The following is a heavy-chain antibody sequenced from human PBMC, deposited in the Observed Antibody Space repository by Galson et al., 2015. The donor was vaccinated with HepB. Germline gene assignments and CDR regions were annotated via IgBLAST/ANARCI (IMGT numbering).Heavy chain of an antibody. D-gene: IGHD6-19*01. V-gene: IGHV3-7*03. J-gene: IGHJ4*02. CDR2: INQDGSEK. Sequence: SLRLSCAASGFTFSTYWMTWVRQAPGKGLEWVANINQDGSEKYYVDSVKGRFTVSRDNAKNSLYLQMNSLRADDTAVYYCAREGYSYSSAPGARVDYWGQGTPVTVSS. CDR3: AREGYSYSSAPGARVDY. CDR1: GFTFSTYW.